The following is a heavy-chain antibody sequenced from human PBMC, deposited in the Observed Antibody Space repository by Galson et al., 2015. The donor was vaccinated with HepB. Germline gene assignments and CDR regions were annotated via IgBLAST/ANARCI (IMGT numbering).Heavy chain of an antibody. CDR3: GEGSLIHGSVSYYDY. CDR2: LSSSGDSI. J-gene: IGHJ4*02. CDR1: GFTFSIYA. Sequence: SLRLSCAASGFTFSIYAMSWVRQAPGKGLEWVSILSSSGDSIYYADSVKGRVTISRDNSKNTLYLQMNSLRAEDTAVYYCGEGSLIHGSVSYYDYWGQGTLVTVSS. D-gene: IGHD3-10*01. V-gene: IGHV3-23*01.